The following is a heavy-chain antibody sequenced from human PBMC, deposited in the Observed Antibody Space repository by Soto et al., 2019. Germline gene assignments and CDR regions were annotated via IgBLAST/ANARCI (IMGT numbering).Heavy chain of an antibody. Sequence: ASVKVSCKASGYTFTNYGISWVLQAPGQGLEWMGWINTYNGNTNHAQKFQGRVTITADKSTSTAYMELSSLRSEDTAVYYCARDLGSNCYDSSGHFDYWGQGTLVTVSS. CDR2: INTYNGNT. CDR1: GYTFTNYG. D-gene: IGHD3-22*01. CDR3: ARDLGSNCYDSSGHFDY. J-gene: IGHJ4*02. V-gene: IGHV1-18*01.